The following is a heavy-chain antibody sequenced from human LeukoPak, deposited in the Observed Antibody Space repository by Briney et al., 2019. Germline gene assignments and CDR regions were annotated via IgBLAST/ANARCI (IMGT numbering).Heavy chain of an antibody. J-gene: IGHJ5*02. CDR1: GGSISSSYY. D-gene: IGHD4-23*01. V-gene: IGHV4-39*01. CDR3: ARGVATVVSNWFDP. CDR2: IYYSGGT. Sequence: SETLSLTCTVSGGSISSSYYWGWIRQPPGKGLEWIGSIYYSGGTYYNPSLKSRVTISVDTSKNQFSLKLSSVTAADTAVYYCARGVATVVSNWFDPWGQGTLVTVSS.